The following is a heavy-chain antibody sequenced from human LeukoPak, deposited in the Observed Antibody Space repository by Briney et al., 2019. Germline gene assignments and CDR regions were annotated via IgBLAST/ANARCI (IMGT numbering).Heavy chain of an antibody. V-gene: IGHV4-61*01. Sequence: PSETLSLTCTVSGGSVSSGSYYWSWIWQPPGKGLEWIGYIYYSGSTNYNPSLKSRVTISADTSKNQFSLELSSVTAADTAVYYCARDGDYWGQGTLVTVSS. CDR2: IYYSGST. CDR1: GGSVSSGSYY. CDR3: ARDGDY. J-gene: IGHJ4*02.